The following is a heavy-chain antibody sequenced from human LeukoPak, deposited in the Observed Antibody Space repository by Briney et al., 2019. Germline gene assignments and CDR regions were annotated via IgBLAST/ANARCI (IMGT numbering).Heavy chain of an antibody. CDR3: ARGNVSEDFDY. D-gene: IGHD1-14*01. J-gene: IGHJ4*02. Sequence: VASVKVSCKASGGTFSSYAISWVRQAPGQGLEWMGGIIPIFGTANYAQKFQGRVTITTDESTSTAYMELSSLRSEDTAVYYCARGNVSEDFDYWGQGTLVTVSS. V-gene: IGHV1-69*05. CDR2: IIPIFGTA. CDR1: GGTFSSYA.